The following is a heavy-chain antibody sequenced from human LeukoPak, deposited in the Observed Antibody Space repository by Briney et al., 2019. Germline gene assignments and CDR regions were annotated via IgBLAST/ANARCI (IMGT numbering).Heavy chain of an antibody. Sequence: SETLSLTCTVSGGSISSYYWSWIRQPPGKGLEWIGYIYYSGSTNYNPSLKSRVTISVDTSKNQFSLKLSSVTAADTAVYYCVRQWLDYYYYGMDVWGQGTTVTVSS. V-gene: IGHV4-59*01. J-gene: IGHJ6*02. D-gene: IGHD6-19*01. CDR1: GGSISSYY. CDR2: IYYSGST. CDR3: VRQWLDYYYYGMDV.